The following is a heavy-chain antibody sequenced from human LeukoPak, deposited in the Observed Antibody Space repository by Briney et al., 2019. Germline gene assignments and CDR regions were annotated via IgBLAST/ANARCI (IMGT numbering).Heavy chain of an antibody. J-gene: IGHJ4*02. CDR2: IIPILGIA. CDR3: ASSTRPVAGNEGYFDY. D-gene: IGHD6-19*01. Sequence: SVKVSCKASGFTFTSYDINWVRQAPGQGLEWMGRIIPILGIANYAQKFQGRVTITADKSTSTVYMELSSLRSEDTAVYYCASSTRPVAGNEGYFDYWGQGTLVTVSS. CDR1: GFTFTSYD. V-gene: IGHV1-69*04.